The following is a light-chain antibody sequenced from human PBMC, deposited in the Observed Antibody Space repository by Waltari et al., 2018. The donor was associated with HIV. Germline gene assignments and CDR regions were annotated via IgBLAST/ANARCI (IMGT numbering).Light chain of an antibody. J-gene: IGLJ1*01. V-gene: IGLV1-40*01. CDR1: SSNIGTNYD. Sequence: QSVLTQPPSVSGAPGQRVTIACSGSSSNIGTNYDVQWYQQLPGTAPKLLIYGDYNRPSGVPDRFTGSKSGTSASLAITVLQPEDEADYYCQAYDTSLGGFYVFGTGTKVTVL. CDR2: GDY. CDR3: QAYDTSLGGFYV.